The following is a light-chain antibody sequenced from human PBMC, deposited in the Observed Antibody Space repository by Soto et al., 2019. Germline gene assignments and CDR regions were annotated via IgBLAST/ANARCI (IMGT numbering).Light chain of an antibody. CDR3: QQYNGYWT. V-gene: IGKV1-5*03. J-gene: IGKJ1*01. Sequence: DIQMTQSPSTLSASVGDRVTITCRASQSISDSLAWYQQKPGKAPKLLIYEASTLKSGVPSRFSGSRSGTEYTLTISSRQPDDFAIYYCQQYNGYWTCGQGTKVEIK. CDR1: QSISDS. CDR2: EAS.